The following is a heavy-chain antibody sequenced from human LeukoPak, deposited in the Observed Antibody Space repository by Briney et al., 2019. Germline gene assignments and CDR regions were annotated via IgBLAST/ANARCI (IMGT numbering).Heavy chain of an antibody. CDR1: GGSISSYY. Sequence: SETLSLTCTVSGGSISSYYWSWIRQPAGKGLEWIGRIYTSGSTNYNPSLKSRVTMSVDTSKNQFSLKLSSVTAADTAVYYCARDRSSSWSAPNWFDPWGQGTLVTGSS. J-gene: IGHJ5*02. CDR2: IYTSGST. V-gene: IGHV4-4*07. D-gene: IGHD6-13*01. CDR3: ARDRSSSWSAPNWFDP.